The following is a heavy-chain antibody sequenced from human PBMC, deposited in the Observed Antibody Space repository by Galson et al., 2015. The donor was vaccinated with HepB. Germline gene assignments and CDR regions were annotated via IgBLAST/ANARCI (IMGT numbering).Heavy chain of an antibody. D-gene: IGHD3-10*01. Sequence: SLRLSCAASGFTVSSNYMSWVRQAPGKGLEWVSVIYSGGSTYYADSVKGRFTISRDNSKNTLYLQMNSLRAEDMAVYYCARDPAYYGSGRGYYGMDVWGQGTTVTVSS. J-gene: IGHJ6*02. CDR3: ARDPAYYGSGRGYYGMDV. V-gene: IGHV3-66*01. CDR1: GFTVSSNY. CDR2: IYSGGST.